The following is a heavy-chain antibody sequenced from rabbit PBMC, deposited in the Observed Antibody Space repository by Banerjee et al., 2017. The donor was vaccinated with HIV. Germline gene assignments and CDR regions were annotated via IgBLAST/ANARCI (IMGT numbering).Heavy chain of an antibody. J-gene: IGHJ4*01. CDR3: ARDMPYVDYGDYLPYYFNL. Sequence: QEQLVESGGGLVQPEGSLTLTCKASGIDFSSYYYMCWVRQAPGKGLELIACIYTSSGSTWYASWVNGRFTISRSTSLNTVDLKMTSLTAADTATYFCARDMPYVDYGDYLPYYFNLWGQGTLVTVS. CDR2: IYTSSGST. CDR1: GIDFSSYYY. D-gene: IGHD2-1*01. V-gene: IGHV1S43*01.